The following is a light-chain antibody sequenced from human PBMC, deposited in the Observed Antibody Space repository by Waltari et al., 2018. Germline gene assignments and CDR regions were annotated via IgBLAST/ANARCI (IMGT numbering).Light chain of an antibody. Sequence: ESVLTPSPGTLSLSPGDRASRSSRASQSVSSSYLAWYQQKPGQAPRLLIYGASSRATGIPDRFSGSGSGTDFTLTISRLEPEDFAVYYCQQYGSSPRYTFGQGTKLEIK. CDR3: QQYGSSPRYT. CDR2: GAS. CDR1: QSVSSSY. J-gene: IGKJ2*01. V-gene: IGKV3-20*01.